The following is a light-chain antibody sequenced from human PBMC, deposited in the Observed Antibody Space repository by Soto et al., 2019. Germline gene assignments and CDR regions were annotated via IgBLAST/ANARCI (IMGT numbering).Light chain of an antibody. Sequence: DIQMTQSPATLSASVGDRVTITCRASQGISSWLAWYQQKPGKAPKLLIYAASSLQSGVPSRFSGSGSGTEFTLTISSLQPDDFATYYCQQYNTYPWTFGQGTKVAIK. V-gene: IGKV1D-16*01. CDR3: QQYNTYPWT. CDR2: AAS. CDR1: QGISSW. J-gene: IGKJ1*01.